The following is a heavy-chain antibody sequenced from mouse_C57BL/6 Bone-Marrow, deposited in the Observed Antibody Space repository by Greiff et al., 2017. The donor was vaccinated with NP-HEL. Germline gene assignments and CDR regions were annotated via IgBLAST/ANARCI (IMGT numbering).Heavy chain of an antibody. V-gene: IGHV1-76*01. D-gene: IGHD1-1*01. Sequence: VQLQQSGAELVRPGASVKLSCKASGYTFTDYYINWVKQRPGQGLEWIARIYPGSGNTYYNEKFKGKATLTAEKSSSTAYMQLSSLTSEDSAVYFCARSYGSNYWGQGTLVTVSA. CDR1: GYTFTDYY. J-gene: IGHJ3*01. CDR2: IYPGSGNT. CDR3: ARSYGSNY.